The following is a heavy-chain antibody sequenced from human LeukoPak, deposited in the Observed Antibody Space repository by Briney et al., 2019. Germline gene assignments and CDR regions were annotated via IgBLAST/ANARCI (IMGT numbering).Heavy chain of an antibody. D-gene: IGHD6-13*01. CDR3: ARQREVEGSSWYSPTYYYYYMDV. J-gene: IGHJ6*03. Sequence: SETLSLTCTVSGGSISSSSYYWGWIRQPPGKGLEWIGSIYYSGSTYYNPSLKSRVTISVDTSKNQFSLKLSSVTAADTAVYYCARQREVEGSSWYSPTYYYYYMDVWGKGTTVTISS. V-gene: IGHV4-39*01. CDR1: GGSISSSSYY. CDR2: IYYSGST.